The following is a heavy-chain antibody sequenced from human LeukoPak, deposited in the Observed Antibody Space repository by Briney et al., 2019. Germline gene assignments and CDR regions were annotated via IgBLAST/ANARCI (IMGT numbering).Heavy chain of an antibody. D-gene: IGHD3-10*01. Sequence: GGSLRLSCAASGFTFSDYYMSWIRQAPGKGLEWVSYFSSSSSYTNYADSVKGRFTISRDNAKNSLYLQMNSLRAEDTAVYYCARGGTMVRGVITSFDYWGQGTLVTVSS. CDR2: FSSSSSYT. CDR1: GFTFSDYY. CDR3: ARGGTMVRGVITSFDY. V-gene: IGHV3-11*06. J-gene: IGHJ4*02.